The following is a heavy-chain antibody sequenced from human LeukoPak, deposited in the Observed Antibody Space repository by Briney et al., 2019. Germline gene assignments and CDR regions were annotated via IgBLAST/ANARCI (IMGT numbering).Heavy chain of an antibody. CDR3: AKALGGFKDAFDI. J-gene: IGHJ3*02. CDR2: ISYDGSNK. D-gene: IGHD2-15*01. Sequence: PGGSLRLSCAASGFTFSSYGMHWVRQAPGKGLEWVAVISYDGSNKYYADSVKGRFTISRDNSKNTLYLQMNSLRAEDTAVYYCAKALGGFKDAFDIWGQGTMVTVSS. CDR1: GFTFSSYG. V-gene: IGHV3-30*18.